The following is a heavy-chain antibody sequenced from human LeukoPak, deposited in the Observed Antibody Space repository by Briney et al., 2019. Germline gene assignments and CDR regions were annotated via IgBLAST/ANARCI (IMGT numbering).Heavy chain of an antibody. Sequence: ASVKVSCKASAYTFTSYYMHWVRQPPGQGLEWMGIIYPSGGSTSYAQKFQGRVTMTRDTATSTVYMELSSLRSEDTAVYYCARDLQMNYYDSSGYYYHDAFDIWGEGTMVTVSS. CDR3: ARDLQMNYYDSSGYYYHDAFDI. D-gene: IGHD3-22*01. J-gene: IGHJ3*02. V-gene: IGHV1-46*01. CDR1: AYTFTSYY. CDR2: IYPSGGST.